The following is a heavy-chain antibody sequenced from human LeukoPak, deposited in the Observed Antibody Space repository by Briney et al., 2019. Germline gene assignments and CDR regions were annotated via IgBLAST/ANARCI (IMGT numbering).Heavy chain of an antibody. D-gene: IGHD4-23*01. J-gene: IGHJ4*02. Sequence: GRSLRLSCSASGFTFSSYAMHWVRQAPGKGLEWVAVISYNGRNQNYADSVQGRFTISRDNAKNSLYLHMNSLRAEDTAVYYCARDYGGSSPFDYWGQGTLVTVSS. V-gene: IGHV3-30*04. CDR2: ISYNGRNQ. CDR3: ARDYGGSSPFDY. CDR1: GFTFSSYA.